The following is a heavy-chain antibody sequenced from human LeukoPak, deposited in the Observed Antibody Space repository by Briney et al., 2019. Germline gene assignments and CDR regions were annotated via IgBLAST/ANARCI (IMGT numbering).Heavy chain of an antibody. Sequence: GGSLRLSCAASGFTFSSYAMSWVRQAPGKGLEWVAVISYDGSNKYYADSVKGRFTISRDNSKNTLYLQMNSLRAEDTAVYYCARGRGSYSSWLDYWGQGTLVTVSS. V-gene: IGHV3-30*04. CDR3: ARGRGSYSSWLDY. CDR2: ISYDGSNK. CDR1: GFTFSSYA. D-gene: IGHD1-26*01. J-gene: IGHJ4*02.